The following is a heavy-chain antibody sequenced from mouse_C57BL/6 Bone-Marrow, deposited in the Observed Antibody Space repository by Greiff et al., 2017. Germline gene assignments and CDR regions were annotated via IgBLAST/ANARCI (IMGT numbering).Heavy chain of an antibody. Sequence: VQLQQPGAELVRPGSSVKLSCKASGYTFTSYWMHWVKQRPIQGLEWIGNIDPSDSETPYNQKFKDKATLTVDKSSSTAYMQLSSLTSEDSAVYYCARGGYSSWFAYWGQGTLVTVSA. V-gene: IGHV1-52*01. CDR1: GYTFTSYW. J-gene: IGHJ3*01. CDR3: ARGGYSSWFAY. CDR2: IDPSDSET. D-gene: IGHD2-3*01.